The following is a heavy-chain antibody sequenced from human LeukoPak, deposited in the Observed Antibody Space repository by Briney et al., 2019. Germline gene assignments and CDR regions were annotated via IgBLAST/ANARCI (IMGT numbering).Heavy chain of an antibody. Sequence: SETLSLTRNVSGVSITTYYWSWIRQTPGKGLQWIGYVFYSGTSTYNPSLKSRVSVSVDTSKNQFSLKLRSVTAADTAIYYCARSRIVATTHPYYFDFWGRGTLVTVSS. J-gene: IGHJ4*02. CDR2: VFYSGTS. V-gene: IGHV4-59*01. CDR3: ARSRIVATTHPYYFDF. D-gene: IGHD5-12*01. CDR1: GVSITTYY.